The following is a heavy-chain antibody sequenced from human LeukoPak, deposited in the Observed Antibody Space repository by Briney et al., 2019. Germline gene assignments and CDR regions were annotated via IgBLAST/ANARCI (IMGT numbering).Heavy chain of an antibody. CDR3: ARATYYDILTPHADY. V-gene: IGHV1-18*01. CDR2: VSPYNDNT. Sequence: ASVKVSCKASGYTFTSYGVSWVRQAPGQGLEWMGWVSPYNDNTNYAQNLQGRVTMTTDPSTSTAYMELRSLRSDDTAVYYCARATYYDILTPHADYWGQGSLVTDSS. D-gene: IGHD3-9*01. J-gene: IGHJ4*02. CDR1: GYTFTSYG.